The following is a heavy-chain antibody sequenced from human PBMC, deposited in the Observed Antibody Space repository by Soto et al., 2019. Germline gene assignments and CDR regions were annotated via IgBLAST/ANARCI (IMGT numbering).Heavy chain of an antibody. CDR3: GGGYCSGGSCYFYYYGMDV. Sequence: GGSLRLSCAASGFTFSSYQMNLVRQAPGKGLEWVSYISSSGSTIYYADSVRGRFTISRDNAKNSLYLQMNSLRAEDTAVHYCGGGYCSGGSCYFYYYGMDVWGQGTTVTVSS. CDR1: GFTFSSYQ. J-gene: IGHJ6*02. D-gene: IGHD2-15*01. CDR2: ISSSGSTI. V-gene: IGHV3-48*03.